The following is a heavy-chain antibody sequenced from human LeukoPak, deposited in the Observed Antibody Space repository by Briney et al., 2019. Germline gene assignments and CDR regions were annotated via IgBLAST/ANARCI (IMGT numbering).Heavy chain of an antibody. J-gene: IGHJ4*02. V-gene: IGHV1-18*01. Sequence: GASVKVSCKASGYTFTSYGISWVRQAPGQGLEWMGWISAYNGNTNYAQKLQGRVTMTTDTSTSTAYMELRSLRSDDTAVYYCARDRHYDSSGYYEHWGLGTLVTVSS. CDR3: ARDRHYDSSGYYEH. CDR2: ISAYNGNT. CDR1: GYTFTSYG. D-gene: IGHD3-22*01.